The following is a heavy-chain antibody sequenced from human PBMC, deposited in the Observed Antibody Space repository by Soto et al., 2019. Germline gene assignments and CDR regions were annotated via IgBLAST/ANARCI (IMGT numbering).Heavy chain of an antibody. CDR2: IWLDGSNK. D-gene: IGHD5-18*01. CDR1: GFTFSSYG. Sequence: QVQLVESGGGVVQPGRSLRLSCAASGFTFSSYGMHWVRQAPGKGLEWVAVIWLDGSNKYYADSVKGRFTISRDNSKNALYLQMNSLRAEDTAVYYCARGLWSFDYWGQGNLVTVSS. V-gene: IGHV3-33*01. J-gene: IGHJ4*02. CDR3: ARGLWSFDY.